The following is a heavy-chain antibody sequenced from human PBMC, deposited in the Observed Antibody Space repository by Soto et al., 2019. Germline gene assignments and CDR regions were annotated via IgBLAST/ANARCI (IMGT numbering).Heavy chain of an antibody. D-gene: IGHD3-10*01. CDR1: GFTFNSYA. Sequence: EVQLLESGGALVQPGESLRLSCAASGFTFNSYAMSWVRQAPGKGLEWVSAISGSGGSTYYADSVKGRFTISRDNSKNTLYLQMNSLRAEDTAIFYCAKSGGKDYYYYMDVWGKGTTVTVSS. V-gene: IGHV3-23*01. CDR3: AKSGGKDYYYYMDV. CDR2: ISGSGGST. J-gene: IGHJ6*03.